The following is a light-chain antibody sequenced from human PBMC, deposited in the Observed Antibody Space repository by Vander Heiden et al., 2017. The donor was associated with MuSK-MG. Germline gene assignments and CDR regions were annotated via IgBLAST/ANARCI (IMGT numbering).Light chain of an antibody. J-gene: IGLJ1*01. CDR2: GNS. V-gene: IGLV1-40*01. CDR1: SSNIGAGYD. Sequence: QSVLTQPLSVARAPGQRVTISCTGSSSNIGAGYDVHWYQQLPGTAPKLLIYGNSNRPSGVPDRFSGSKSGTSASLAITGLQAEDEADYYCQSYDSSLSGYVFGTGTKVTVL. CDR3: QSYDSSLSGYV.